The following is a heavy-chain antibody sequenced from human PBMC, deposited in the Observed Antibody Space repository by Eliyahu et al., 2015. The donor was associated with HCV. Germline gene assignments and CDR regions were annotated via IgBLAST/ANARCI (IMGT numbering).Heavy chain of an antibody. V-gene: IGHV3-23*01. Sequence: EVQLLESGGGLVQPGGSLRLSCAXXGXTFSSYAMSWVRQAPGKGXEWVSAISGSGGSTYYADSVKGRFTISRDNSKNTLYLQMNSLRAEDTAVYYCAKDLAIVVVMDWYFDLWGRGTLVTVSS. CDR3: AKDLAIVVVMDWYFDL. J-gene: IGHJ2*01. CDR1: GXTFSSYA. CDR2: ISGSGGST. D-gene: IGHD3-22*01.